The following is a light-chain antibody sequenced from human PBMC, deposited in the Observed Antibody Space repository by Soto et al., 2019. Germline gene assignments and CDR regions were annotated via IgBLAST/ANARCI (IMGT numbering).Light chain of an antibody. J-gene: IGLJ1*01. CDR2: GNS. V-gene: IGLV1-40*01. CDR1: SSNIGAGYD. CDR3: QSYDSSLSGSYV. Sequence: QRVLTQPPSGSGVQGRRGSITYTGSSSNIGAGYDVHWYQQLPGTAPKLLIYGNSNRPSGVPDRFSGSKSGTSASLAITGLQAEDEADYYCQSYDSSLSGSYVFGTGTKVTVL.